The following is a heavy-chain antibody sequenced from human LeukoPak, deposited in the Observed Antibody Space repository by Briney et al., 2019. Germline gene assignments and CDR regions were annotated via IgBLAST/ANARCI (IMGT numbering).Heavy chain of an antibody. Sequence: VASVKVSCKASGYTFTSYYMHWVRQAPGQGLEWMGIINPSGGSTSYAQKFQGGVTMTRDTSTSTVHMELSSLRSEDTAVYYCARVWKRYDAFDIWGQGTMVTVSS. J-gene: IGHJ3*02. V-gene: IGHV1-46*01. CDR3: ARVWKRYDAFDI. CDR1: GYTFTSYY. D-gene: IGHD1-1*01. CDR2: INPSGGST.